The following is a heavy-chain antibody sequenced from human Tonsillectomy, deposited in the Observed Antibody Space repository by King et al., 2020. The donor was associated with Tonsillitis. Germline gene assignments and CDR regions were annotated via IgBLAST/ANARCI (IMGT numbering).Heavy chain of an antibody. J-gene: IGHJ5*02. CDR3: ARAHYYDSSGLEYNWFDP. CDR1: GFTFSDYY. Sequence: VQLVESGGGLVKPGGSLRLSCAASGFTFSDYYMNWIRQAPGKGLEWVSYISSSSNYTNYADSVKGRFTISRDNAKNSLYLQMNSLKAEDTAVYYCARAHYYDSSGLEYNWFDPWGQGTLVTVSS. D-gene: IGHD3-22*01. V-gene: IGHV3-11*06. CDR2: ISSSSNYT.